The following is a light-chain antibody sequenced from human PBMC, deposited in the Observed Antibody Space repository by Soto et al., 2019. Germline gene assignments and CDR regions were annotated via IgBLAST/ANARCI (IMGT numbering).Light chain of an antibody. V-gene: IGKV4-1*01. Sequence: DIVMTQSPDSLTVSLGERATINCKSSQSVLYSSNNKNFLTWYQQKPGPPPRLLIYWASTRESGVPDRFSGSGSGTDFTPTINSLQAEDGGVYYCQQYYSSPPTFGGGTKVEI. CDR1: QSVLYSSNNKNF. CDR2: WAS. J-gene: IGKJ4*01. CDR3: QQYYSSPPT.